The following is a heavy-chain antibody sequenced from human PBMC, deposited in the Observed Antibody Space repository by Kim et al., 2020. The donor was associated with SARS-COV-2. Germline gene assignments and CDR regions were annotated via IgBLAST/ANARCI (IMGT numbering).Heavy chain of an antibody. J-gene: IGHJ3*02. V-gene: IGHV4-39*01. CDR2: IYYSGST. CDR1: GGSISSSSYY. CDR3: ARHDYSSGWYRPPWAFDI. Sequence: SETLSLTCTVSGGSISSSSYYWGWIRQPPGKGLEWIGSIYYSGSTYYNPSLKSRVTISVDTSKNQFSLKLSSVTAADTAVYYCARHDYSSGWYRPPWAFDIWGQGTMVTVSS. D-gene: IGHD6-19*01.